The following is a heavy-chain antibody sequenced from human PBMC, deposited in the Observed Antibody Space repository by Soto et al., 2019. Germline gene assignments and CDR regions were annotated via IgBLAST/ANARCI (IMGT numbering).Heavy chain of an antibody. Sequence: GAAVKVSCKASGCTFSSYAISWVRQAPGQGLEWMGGIIPIFGTANYAQKFQGRVTITADESTSTAYMELSSLRSEDTAVYYCARDKVQWRVSYYYYGMDVWGQGTTVTVSS. CDR3: ARDKVQWRVSYYYYGMDV. J-gene: IGHJ6*02. CDR2: IIPIFGTA. CDR1: GCTFSSYA. D-gene: IGHD6-19*01. V-gene: IGHV1-69*13.